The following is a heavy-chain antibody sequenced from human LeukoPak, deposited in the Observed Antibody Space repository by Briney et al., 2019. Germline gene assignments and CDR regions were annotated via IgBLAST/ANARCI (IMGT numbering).Heavy chain of an antibody. CDR3: ASMVGAPGRYGMDV. V-gene: IGHV1-69*04. Sequence: ASVNASCKASGVTFSSYAISWVRQAPRQGLEWMGRIIPIFGIANYAQKFQGRVTITADKSTSTAYMELSSLRSEDTAVYYCASMVGAPGRYGMDVWGQGTTVTVSS. D-gene: IGHD1-26*01. J-gene: IGHJ6*02. CDR2: IIPIFGIA. CDR1: GVTFSSYA.